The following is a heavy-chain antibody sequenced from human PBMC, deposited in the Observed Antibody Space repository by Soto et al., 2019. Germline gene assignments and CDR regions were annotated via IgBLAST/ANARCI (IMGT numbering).Heavy chain of an antibody. CDR1: GFTFSSYN. J-gene: IGHJ6*04. V-gene: IGHV3-21*01. CDR2: LSSSSTYI. Sequence: EVQLVESGGGLVKPGGSLRLSCAASGFTFSSYNMNWVRQAPGKGLEWVSSLSSSSTYIYYADSVKGRFTISRDNAKNSLSLQMNGLRAQNTAVYYCAGGRINYGDYRSMDVWGKGTTVTVSP. D-gene: IGHD4-17*01. CDR3: AGGRINYGDYRSMDV.